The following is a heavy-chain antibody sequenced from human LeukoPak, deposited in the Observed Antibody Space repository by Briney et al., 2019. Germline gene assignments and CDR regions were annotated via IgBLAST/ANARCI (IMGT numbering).Heavy chain of an antibody. J-gene: IGHJ4*02. Sequence: GGSLRLSCAASGFSFRNYAMSWVRQAPGKGLEWVSSISDSGGATYYADSMKGRFTISRDNSRNTLYLQLNSLGADDAAVYYCAKIAPWGAVTTTDGFDYWGQGTLVTVSS. CDR3: AKIAPWGAVTTTDGFDY. CDR2: ISDSGGAT. D-gene: IGHD4-17*01. CDR1: GFSFRNYA. V-gene: IGHV3-23*01.